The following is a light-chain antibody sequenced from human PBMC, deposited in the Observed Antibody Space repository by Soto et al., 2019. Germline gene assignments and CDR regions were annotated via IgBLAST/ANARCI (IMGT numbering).Light chain of an antibody. CDR2: GAS. CDR1: QSVSSN. CDR3: QQYNNWPPWT. Sequence: EIVMTQSPATLSVSPGERATLSCMASQSVSSNLDWYQQKPGQAPRLLIYGASTRATGIPARFSGSGSGTEFTLTISSLQSEDFAVYFCQQYNNWPPWTFGQGTKVDIK. J-gene: IGKJ1*01. V-gene: IGKV3-15*01.